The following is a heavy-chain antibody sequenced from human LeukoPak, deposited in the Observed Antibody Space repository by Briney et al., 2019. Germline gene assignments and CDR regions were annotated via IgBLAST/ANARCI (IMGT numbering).Heavy chain of an antibody. V-gene: IGHV4-61*02. D-gene: IGHD4-17*01. CDR1: GGSISSGGYY. Sequence: SETLSLTCTVSGGSISSGGYYWSWIRQPAGKGLEWIGRIYTSGSTNYNPSLKSRVTISVDTSKNQFSLKLSSVTAADTAVYYCARVTVMNWFDPWGQGTLVTVSS. J-gene: IGHJ5*02. CDR2: IYTSGST. CDR3: ARVTVMNWFDP.